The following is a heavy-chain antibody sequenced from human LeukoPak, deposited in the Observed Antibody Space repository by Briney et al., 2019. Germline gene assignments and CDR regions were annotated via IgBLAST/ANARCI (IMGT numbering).Heavy chain of an antibody. CDR2: IYYNGNT. J-gene: IGHJ4*02. CDR3: ARRDQYVSADY. CDR1: GGSISDSNYF. V-gene: IGHV4-39*01. D-gene: IGHD3-16*01. Sequence: KSSETLSLTCTVSGGSISDSNYFWDWTRQPPGKGLECIGTIYYNGNTFYNPSLKSRVTISVDTSTNQFSLRLTSVTAADTAVYYCARRDQYVSADYWGQGTLVTVSS.